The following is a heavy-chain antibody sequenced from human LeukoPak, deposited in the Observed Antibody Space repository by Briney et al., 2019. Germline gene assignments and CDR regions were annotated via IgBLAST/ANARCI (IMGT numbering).Heavy chain of an antibody. CDR1: GGSVSRGSYY. Sequence: PSETLSLTCTVSGGSVSRGSYYWSWTRQPPGKGLEWIGYIHHSGTTNYSPSLKSRVTISVDMSKNQFFLNLTSVTAADTAVYYCARDKQPGDYWGQGALVTVSS. V-gene: IGHV4-61*01. J-gene: IGHJ4*02. CDR3: ARDKQPGDY. CDR2: IHHSGTT. D-gene: IGHD5-18*01.